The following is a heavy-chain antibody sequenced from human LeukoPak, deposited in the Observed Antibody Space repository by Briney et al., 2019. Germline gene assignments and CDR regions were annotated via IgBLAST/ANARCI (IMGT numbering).Heavy chain of an antibody. CDR2: ISGDGGTT. CDR3: ARGGIKGPHDAYDI. V-gene: IGHV3-64*01. J-gene: IGHJ3*02. Sequence: GGSPRLSCAASGFTFSSYAMHWVRQAPGKGLEYVSAISGDGGTTYYPNSVKGRFTISRDNSKNTLYLQMDSLRPEDMAVYYCARGGIKGPHDAYDIWGQGTVLTVSS. CDR1: GFTFSSYA. D-gene: IGHD3-10*01.